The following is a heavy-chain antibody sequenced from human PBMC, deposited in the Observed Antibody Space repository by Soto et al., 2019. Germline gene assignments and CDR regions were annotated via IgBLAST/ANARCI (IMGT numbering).Heavy chain of an antibody. Sequence: VQLEDSGGGVVQPGKSLRLSCVVSGLAFSAYHMYWVRQAPGKGREWVSVSSYDAREQFYADSVRGRFTISRDNSRYTFFLQMSNLSVEDTAVYYCAKGPYSSGRYGFDHWGQGTLVIVSS. D-gene: IGHD6-19*01. CDR3: AKGPYSSGRYGFDH. CDR2: SSYDAREQ. CDR1: GLAFSAYH. V-gene: IGHV3-30*18. J-gene: IGHJ4*02.